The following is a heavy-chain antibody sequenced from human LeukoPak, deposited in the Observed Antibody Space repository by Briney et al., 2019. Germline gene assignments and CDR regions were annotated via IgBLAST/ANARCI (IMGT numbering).Heavy chain of an antibody. CDR2: IKHDGSEKQDGSEK. D-gene: IGHD3-10*01. J-gene: IGHJ6*03. CDR1: GFTFSQYW. Sequence: GGSLRLSCAASGFTFSQYWMSWVRQAPGKGLEWVANIKHDGSEKQDGSEKNYVDSVKGRFTISRDNAKNSLYLQMNSLRAEDTAVYYCARSGRGVDSFHFYMDVWGKGTTVTVSS. V-gene: IGHV3-7*01. CDR3: ARSGRGVDSFHFYMDV.